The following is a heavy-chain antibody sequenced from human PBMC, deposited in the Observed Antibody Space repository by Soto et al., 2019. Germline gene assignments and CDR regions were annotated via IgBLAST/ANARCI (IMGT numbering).Heavy chain of an antibody. CDR1: GVSVNTNNW. CDR3: ASRAPAYTGAYRGYPFIN. Sequence: QVQLQESGLGLVKPSGALSLTCAVSGVSVNTNNWWTWVRQPPEKGLEWIGEIFYRGSTHYNPSPKRRVAISVDKSKNQFSLKMTAVTAADTAVYYCASRAPAYTGAYRGYPFINWGQGTLVSGSS. J-gene: IGHJ4*02. V-gene: IGHV4-4*02. D-gene: IGHD3-16*01. CDR2: IFYRGST.